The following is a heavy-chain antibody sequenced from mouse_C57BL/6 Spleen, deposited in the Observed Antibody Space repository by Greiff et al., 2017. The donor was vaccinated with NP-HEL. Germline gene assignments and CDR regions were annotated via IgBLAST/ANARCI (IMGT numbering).Heavy chain of an antibody. CDR3: ALITTVVATEVDY. V-gene: IGHV14-3*01. D-gene: IGHD1-1*01. Sequence: EVQLVESVAELVRPGASVKLSCTASGFNIKNTYMHWVKQRPEQGLEWIGRIDPANGNTKYAPKFQGTATITADTSSNTAYLQLSSLTSEDTAIYYCALITTVVATEVDYWGQGTSVTVSS. J-gene: IGHJ4*01. CDR2: IDPANGNT. CDR1: GFNIKNTY.